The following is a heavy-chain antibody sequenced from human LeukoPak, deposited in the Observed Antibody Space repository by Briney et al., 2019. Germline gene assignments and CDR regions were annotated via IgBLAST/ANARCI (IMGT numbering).Heavy chain of an antibody. CDR3: ARGVSGWYGIAFDI. CDR2: INAYNGNT. V-gene: IGHV1-18*01. J-gene: IGHJ3*02. Sequence: ASVKVSCKASGYTFTSYGISWVRQAPGQGLEWMRWINAYNGNTNYAQKLQGRVTMTTDTPTSTAYMELRSLRSDDTAVYYCARGVSGWYGIAFDIWGQGTLVTVSS. CDR1: GYTFTSYG. D-gene: IGHD6-19*01.